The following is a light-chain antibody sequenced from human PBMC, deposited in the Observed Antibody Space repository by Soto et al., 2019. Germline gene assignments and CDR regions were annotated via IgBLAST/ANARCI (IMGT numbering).Light chain of an antibody. J-gene: IGKJ5*01. CDR2: AAS. Sequence: IQMTQSPSSLSASVGDRVTITCRASQGIRNDLGWYQQKPGKAPKLLIYAASSLQSGVPSRFSGSGSGTDFTLTISSLQPEDFATYYCQQSYSTPRITFGQGTRLEIK. V-gene: IGKV1-39*01. CDR3: QQSYSTPRIT. CDR1: QGIRND.